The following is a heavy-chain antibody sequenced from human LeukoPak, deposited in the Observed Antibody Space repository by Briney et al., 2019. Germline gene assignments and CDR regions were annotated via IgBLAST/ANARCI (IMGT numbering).Heavy chain of an antibody. CDR3: AKDLEYSYGANNYFDY. J-gene: IGHJ4*02. D-gene: IGHD5-18*01. CDR2: INGGGGST. Sequence: PGGSLRLSCAASGFTFSSYWMSWVRQAPGKGLEWVSAINGGGGSTYYADSVKGRFTISRDNSKNTLYLQMNSLRAEDTAVYYCAKDLEYSYGANNYFDYWGQGTLVTVSS. V-gene: IGHV3-23*01. CDR1: GFTFSSYW.